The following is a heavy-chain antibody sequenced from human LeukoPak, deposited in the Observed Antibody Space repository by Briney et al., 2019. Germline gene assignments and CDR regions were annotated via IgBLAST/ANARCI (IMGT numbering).Heavy chain of an antibody. CDR3: ARTYYDFWSGYLIDY. J-gene: IGHJ4*02. CDR2: IYYSGST. V-gene: IGHV4-39*07. Sequence: SETLSLTCTVSGGSISSSSYYWGWIRQPPGKGLEWIGSIYYSGSTYYNPSLKSRVTISVDTSKNQFSLKLSSVTAADTAVYYCARTYYDFWSGYLIDYWGQGTLVTVSS. CDR1: GGSISSSSYY. D-gene: IGHD3-3*01.